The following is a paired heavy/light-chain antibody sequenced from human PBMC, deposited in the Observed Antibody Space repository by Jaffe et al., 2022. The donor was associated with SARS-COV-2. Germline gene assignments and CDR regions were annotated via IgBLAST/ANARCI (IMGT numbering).Heavy chain of an antibody. J-gene: IGHJ4*02. CDR3: AKAGGQNLLFYANC. Sequence: EVQLVESGGGLVQPGRSLRLSCAASGFTFDDYAMFWVRQAPGKGLEWVSGISWNSGNIGYADSVKGRFTISRDNAKNSLYLQMNSLRVEDTALYYCAKAGGQNLLFYANCWGQGTLVTVSS. V-gene: IGHV3-9*01. CDR2: ISWNSGNI. D-gene: IGHD2-8*01. CDR1: GFTFDDYA.
Light chain of an antibody. V-gene: IGKV4-1*01. CDR1: QSVLHSSNNKNY. CDR3: QQYYSLPWT. Sequence: DIVMTQSPDSLAVSLGERATINCKSSQSVLHSSNNKNYLAWYQQKPGQPPKLLIYWASTREFGVPDRFSGSGSGTDFTLTISSLQAEDVAVYFCQQYYSLPWTFGQATKVEIK. CDR2: WAS. J-gene: IGKJ1*01.